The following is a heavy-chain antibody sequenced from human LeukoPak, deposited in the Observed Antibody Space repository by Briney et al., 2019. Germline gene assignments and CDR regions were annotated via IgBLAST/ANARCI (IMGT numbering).Heavy chain of an antibody. V-gene: IGHV3-23*01. Sequence: PGGSLRLSCAASGFTFSSYAMSWVRQPPGKGLEWVSTISGSGGSTYYADSVKGRFTISRDNSKNTLYLQMNSLRTEDTAVYYCAKAEGYDILTGLDYWGQGTLVTVSS. CDR2: ISGSGGST. CDR1: GFTFSSYA. J-gene: IGHJ4*02. CDR3: AKAEGYDILTGLDY. D-gene: IGHD3-9*01.